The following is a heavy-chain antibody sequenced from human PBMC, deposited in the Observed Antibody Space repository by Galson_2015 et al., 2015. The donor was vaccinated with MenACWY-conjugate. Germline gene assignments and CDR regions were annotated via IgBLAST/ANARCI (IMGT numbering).Heavy chain of an antibody. CDR3: ARRDSSSWYRQYFQD. J-gene: IGHJ1*01. D-gene: IGHD6-13*01. Sequence: LRLSCAASGFTFSSYSMNWVRQAPGKGLEWVAYISDSSNTIRYADSVKGRFIISRDDAKNSLYLQMNSLRAEDTAVYYCARRDSSSWYRQYFQDWGQGTLVTVSS. CDR1: GFTFSSYS. CDR2: ISDSSNTI. V-gene: IGHV3-48*01.